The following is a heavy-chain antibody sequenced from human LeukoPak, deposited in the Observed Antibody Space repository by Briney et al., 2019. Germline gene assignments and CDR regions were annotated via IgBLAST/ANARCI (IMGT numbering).Heavy chain of an antibody. CDR3: ARDRGTWNDDGFDY. J-gene: IGHJ4*02. V-gene: IGHV4-61*05. Sequence: PSETLSLTCTVSGGSISSSSYYWGWIRQPPGKGLEWIGYAYYSGTTSYNPSLKGRVSISVDTSKKQFSLKLSSVTAADTAVYYCARDRGTWNDDGFDYWGQGTLVTVSS. CDR2: AYYSGTT. CDR1: GGSISSSSYY. D-gene: IGHD1-1*01.